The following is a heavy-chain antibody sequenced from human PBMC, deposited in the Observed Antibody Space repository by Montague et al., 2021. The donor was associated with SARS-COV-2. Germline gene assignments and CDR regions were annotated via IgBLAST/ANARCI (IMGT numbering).Heavy chain of an antibody. CDR3: ARHGEMAKMVGWWFFEL. CDR2: IYYRGST. J-gene: IGHJ2*01. CDR1: GDSISSSNYY. D-gene: IGHD5-24*01. V-gene: IGHV4-39*01. Sequence: SETLSLTCTVSGDSISSSNYYWSWSRQPPGKGLEWVGSIYYRGSTYYNPSLKSRGTISVDTSMNQFSLKLSSVTAAETAVYYCARHGEMAKMVGWWFFELWGRGTLVTVSS.